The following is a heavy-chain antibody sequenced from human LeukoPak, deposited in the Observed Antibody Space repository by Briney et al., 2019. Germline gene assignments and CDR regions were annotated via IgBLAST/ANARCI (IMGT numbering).Heavy chain of an antibody. D-gene: IGHD3-22*01. CDR2: ISSSTSYI. CDR3: ARDTFYYDSSGLDY. CDR1: GFTFSSYS. Sequence: PGGSLRLSCAASGFTFSSYSMNWVRQAPGKGLEWVSSISSSTSYIYYADSVKGRFTISRDNAKNSLYLQMNSLRAKDTAVYYCARDTFYYDSSGLDYWGQGTLVTVSS. J-gene: IGHJ4*02. V-gene: IGHV3-21*01.